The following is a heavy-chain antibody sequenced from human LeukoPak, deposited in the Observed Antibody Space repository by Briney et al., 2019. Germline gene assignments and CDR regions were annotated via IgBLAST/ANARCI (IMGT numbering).Heavy chain of an antibody. Sequence: PGTLSHTRADYGGPPIGFFWSAIRQAPGKGLERIGEICNSGSSNYNLCLMSRITISVHTSKSQFSRRLTSVTSADTALYCFARGIFDGGRNQYIWFDLWGEGTLVTVSS. CDR1: GGPPIGFF. D-gene: IGHD4-23*01. CDR2: ICNSGSS. CDR3: ARGIFDGGRNQYIWFDL. V-gene: IGHV4-34*01. J-gene: IGHJ5*02.